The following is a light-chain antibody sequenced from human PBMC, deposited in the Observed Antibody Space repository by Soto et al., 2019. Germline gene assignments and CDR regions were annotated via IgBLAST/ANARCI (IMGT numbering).Light chain of an antibody. Sequence: QSVLTQPASVSGSPGQWITISCTGTSSDVGGYDYVSWYQQHPGKAPKFMIYDVSSRPSGASNRFSGSKSGNTASPTISGLQAEDEADYYCCSYTTSNTRQIVFGTGTKVTVL. CDR1: SSDVGGYDY. CDR2: DVS. J-gene: IGLJ1*01. V-gene: IGLV2-14*03. CDR3: CSYTTSNTRQIV.